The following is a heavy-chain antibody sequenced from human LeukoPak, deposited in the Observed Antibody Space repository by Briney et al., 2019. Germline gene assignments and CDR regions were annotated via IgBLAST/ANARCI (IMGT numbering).Heavy chain of an antibody. D-gene: IGHD3-22*01. CDR2: IKQDGSEK. V-gene: IGHV3-7*01. Sequence: GSLRLSCAASGFTFSNYWMSWVRQAPGKGLEWVANIKQDGSEKYYVDSVKGRFTISRDNAKNSLYLQMNSLRAEDTAVYYCARYYDSSGYPPESVDYWGQGTLVTVSS. CDR1: GFTFSNYW. J-gene: IGHJ4*02. CDR3: ARYYDSSGYPPESVDY.